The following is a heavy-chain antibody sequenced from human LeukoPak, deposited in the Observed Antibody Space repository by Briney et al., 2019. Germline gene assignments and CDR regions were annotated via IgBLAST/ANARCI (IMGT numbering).Heavy chain of an antibody. D-gene: IGHD3-10*01. V-gene: IGHV3-33*06. Sequence: GRSLRLSCAASGFTFSSYGMHWVRQAPGKGLEWVAVIWYDGSNKYYADSVKGRFTISRANPKNTLYLQMNSLRAEDTAVYYCAKDRSGISDYWGQGTLVTVSS. CDR3: AKDRSGISDY. CDR1: GFTFSSYG. J-gene: IGHJ4*02. CDR2: IWYDGSNK.